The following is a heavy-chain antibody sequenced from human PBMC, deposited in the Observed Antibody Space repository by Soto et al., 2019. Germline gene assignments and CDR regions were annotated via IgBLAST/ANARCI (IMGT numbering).Heavy chain of an antibody. V-gene: IGHV5-51*01. Sequence: PGESLKISCKGSGYSFTSYWIGWVRQMPGKGLEWMGIIYPGDSDTRYSPSFQGQVTISADKSISTAYLQWSSLKASDTAMYYCARRSSSWYFWYDFDYWGQGTLVTVSS. CDR1: GYSFTSYW. CDR3: ARRSSSWYFWYDFDY. CDR2: IYPGDSDT. J-gene: IGHJ4*02. D-gene: IGHD6-13*01.